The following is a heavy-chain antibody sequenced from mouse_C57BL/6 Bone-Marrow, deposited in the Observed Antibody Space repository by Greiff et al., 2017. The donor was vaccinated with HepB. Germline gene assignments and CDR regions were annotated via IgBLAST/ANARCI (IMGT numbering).Heavy chain of an antibody. CDR3: ARAYYDGPKGGYFDV. CDR2: ISDGGSYT. V-gene: IGHV5-4*01. Sequence: EVQLVESGGGLVKPGGSLKLSCAASGFTFSSYAMSWVRQTPEKRLEWVATISDGGSYTYYPDNVKGRFTISRDNAKNNLYLQMSHLKSEDTAMYYCARAYYDGPKGGYFDVWGTGTTVTVSS. D-gene: IGHD1-1*01. CDR1: GFTFSSYA. J-gene: IGHJ1*03.